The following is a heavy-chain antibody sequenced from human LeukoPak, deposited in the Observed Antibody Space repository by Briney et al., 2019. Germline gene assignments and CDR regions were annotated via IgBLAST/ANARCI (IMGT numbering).Heavy chain of an antibody. J-gene: IGHJ1*01. CDR3: ARQWDSTGYHEYFQD. CDR2: INYSGTT. V-gene: IGHV4-39*01. Sequence: SETLSLTCTVSGGSISRSDFYWGWIRQPPGMGLEGIGSINYSGTTYYNPSLKRRVTISVDTSKNQFSLKLDSVTAADTAVYYCARQWDSTGYHEYFQDWGQGTLVTVFS. D-gene: IGHD3-22*01. CDR1: GGSISRSDFY.